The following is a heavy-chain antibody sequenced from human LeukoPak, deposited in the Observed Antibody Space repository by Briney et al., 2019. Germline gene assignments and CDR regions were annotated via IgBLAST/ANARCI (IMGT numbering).Heavy chain of an antibody. CDR2: ISGSGGST. CDR1: GFTFSSYA. CDR3: AKEILWFGELFGYFDY. J-gene: IGHJ4*02. Sequence: GGSLRLSCAATGFTFSSYAMSWVRQAPGKGLEWVSAISGSGGSTYYADSVKGRFTISRDNSKNTLYLQMNSRRAEDTAVYYCAKEILWFGELFGYFDYWGQGTLVTVSS. V-gene: IGHV3-23*01. D-gene: IGHD3-10*01.